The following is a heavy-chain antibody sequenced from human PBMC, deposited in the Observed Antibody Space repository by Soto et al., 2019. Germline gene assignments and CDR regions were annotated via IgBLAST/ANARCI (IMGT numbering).Heavy chain of an antibody. V-gene: IGHV4-59*01. CDR1: GFTFSSYA. J-gene: IGHJ4*02. CDR3: ARDRGSVDYTWGTYRSRGYFEH. CDR2: IYYSGAT. D-gene: IGHD3-16*02. Sequence: GSLRLSCAASGFTFSSYAMSWIRQSPDKGLEWIGNIYYSGATTYNLSLRNRFTISVDVSRNHVTLRLTSVTAADTAIYYCARDRGSVDYTWGTYRSRGYFEHWGRGILVTVSS.